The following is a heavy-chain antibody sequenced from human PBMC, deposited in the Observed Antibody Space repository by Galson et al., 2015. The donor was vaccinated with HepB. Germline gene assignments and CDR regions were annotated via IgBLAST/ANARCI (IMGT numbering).Heavy chain of an antibody. CDR1: TFIFSTYS. J-gene: IGHJ4*02. V-gene: IGHV3-48*01. Sequence: SLRLSCAASTFIFSTYSMNWVRQAAGKGLEWVSYISSSSTTIYYTYSVKGRFTISRDKAKNSLYLQMNILRAEDTAVHYCFFLRGYGLRPLEYRGQEPLVTLSS. CDR3: FFLRGYGLRPLEY. D-gene: IGHD3-22*01. CDR2: ISSSSTTI.